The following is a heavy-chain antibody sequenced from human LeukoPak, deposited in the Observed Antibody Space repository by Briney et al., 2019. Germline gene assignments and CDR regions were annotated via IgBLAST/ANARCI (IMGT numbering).Heavy chain of an antibody. CDR3: ASEARLRCLDY. CDR2: IYTSGST. Sequence: SETLSLTCTVSGGSISSYYWSWIRQPAGKGLEWIGRIYTSGSTNYNPSLKSRVTISVDTSKNQFSLKLSSVTAADTAVYYCASEARLRCLDYWGQGTLVTVSS. V-gene: IGHV4-4*07. J-gene: IGHJ4*02. CDR1: GGSISSYY. D-gene: IGHD4-17*01.